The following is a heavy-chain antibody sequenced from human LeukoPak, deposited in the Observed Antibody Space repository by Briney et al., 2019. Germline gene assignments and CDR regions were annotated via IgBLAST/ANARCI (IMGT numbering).Heavy chain of an antibody. D-gene: IGHD6-19*01. CDR1: GGSISSNY. Sequence: SETLSLTCTVSGGSISSNYWSWIRQPPGKGLEWIGYIYHSGSTNYNPSLKSRVTMSIDTSRKHFSLKLSSVTAADTAVYYCVRGHLVGGWFKYDAFDIWGQGTMVTVSS. CDR3: VRGHLVGGWFKYDAFDI. V-gene: IGHV4-59*01. CDR2: IYHSGST. J-gene: IGHJ3*02.